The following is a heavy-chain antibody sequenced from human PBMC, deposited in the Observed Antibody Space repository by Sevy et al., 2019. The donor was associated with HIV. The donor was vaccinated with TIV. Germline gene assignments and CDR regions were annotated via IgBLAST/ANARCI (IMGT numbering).Heavy chain of an antibody. V-gene: IGHV3-33*05. CDR3: AKGGFKCTRDDCFMQ. CDR2: ISKDGRST. CDR1: GFTFSGHA. D-gene: IGHD2-21*01. Sequence: GGSLRLSCAASGFTFSGHAMHWVRHAPGKGLEWLAVISKDGRSTFVADSVKGRFTISRDNSKNMLFMQLNSLTAEDTAIYYCAKGGFKCTRDDCFMQRGQGTLVTVSS. J-gene: IGHJ4*02.